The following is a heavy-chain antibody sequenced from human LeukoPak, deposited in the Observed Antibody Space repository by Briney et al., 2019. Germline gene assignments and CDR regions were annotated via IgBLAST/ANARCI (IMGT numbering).Heavy chain of an antibody. D-gene: IGHD3-22*01. CDR2: ISTSGSPK. CDR1: GFTFSSYE. J-gene: IGHJ4*02. V-gene: IGHV3-48*03. Sequence: HPGGSLRLSCAAFGFTFSSYERSWLRQALGKGLEWVLCISTSGSPKYYADSVKGRFTISRDSAKTSLYLKMNSLRADDTAVYCCAREASSGPYGPDVLFDYWCQGTLVTVSS. CDR3: AREASSGPYGPDVLFDY.